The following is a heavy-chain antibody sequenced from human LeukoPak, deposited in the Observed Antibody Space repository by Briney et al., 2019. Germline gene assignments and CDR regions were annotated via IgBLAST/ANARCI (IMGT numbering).Heavy chain of an antibody. D-gene: IGHD3-3*02. CDR1: GYTYSDFY. CDR3: ARVRLADERAWAY. J-gene: IGHJ4*02. Sequence: ASVKVSCKASGYTYSDFYIHWVRQAPGQGLEYVGWITPKSGDTYSPQRFQGRVTMTRDASISTAYMELSSLRSDDTAVYFCARVRLADERAWAYWGQGTLVTVSS. CDR2: ITPKSGDT. V-gene: IGHV1-2*02.